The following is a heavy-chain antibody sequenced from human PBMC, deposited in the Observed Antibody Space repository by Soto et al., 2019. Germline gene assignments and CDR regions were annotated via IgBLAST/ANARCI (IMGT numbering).Heavy chain of an antibody. CDR1: GFTFSSYA. J-gene: IGHJ4*02. CDR2: ISGSGGST. D-gene: IGHD2-21*02. CDR3: AKPDPSSYCGGDCYVYYFDY. V-gene: IGHV3-23*01. Sequence: PGGSLRLSCAASGFTFSSYAMIWVRQAPGKGLEWVSAISGSGGSTYYADSVKGRFTISRDNSKNTLYLQMNSLRAEDTAVYYCAKPDPSSYCGGDCYVYYFDYWGQGTLVTVSS.